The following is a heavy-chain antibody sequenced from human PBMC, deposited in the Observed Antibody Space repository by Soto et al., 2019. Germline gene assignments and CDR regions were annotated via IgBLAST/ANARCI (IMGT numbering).Heavy chain of an antibody. CDR1: GFTFSSYS. CDR2: MSFDGNSK. CDR3: ARGRSVIDHDDFEY. J-gene: IGHJ4*02. Sequence: QVQLVESGGGVLQPGRSLRLSCAASGFTFSSYSMHWVRQAPGKGLEWVAAMSFDGNSKYFADSVKGRFTISRDNSKNTLSLQMNSLGADDSAVYYCARGRSVIDHDDFEYWGQGTLVTVSS. V-gene: IGHV3-30-3*01. D-gene: IGHD2-21*01.